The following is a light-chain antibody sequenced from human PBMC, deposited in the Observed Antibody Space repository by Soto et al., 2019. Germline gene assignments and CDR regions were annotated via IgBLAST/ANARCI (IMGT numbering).Light chain of an antibody. CDR1: QTVATN. J-gene: IGKJ1*01. V-gene: IGKV3-15*01. Sequence: TVMTQSPVTLSVSLGERATLSCRASQTVATNMAWYQQKPGQPPRLLVYGAYIRAPVVPARFSGSGSETQFTLTINGLQSDDFAMYYCHQYNTGLRTFGRGTRVEV. CDR3: HQYNTGLRT. CDR2: GAY.